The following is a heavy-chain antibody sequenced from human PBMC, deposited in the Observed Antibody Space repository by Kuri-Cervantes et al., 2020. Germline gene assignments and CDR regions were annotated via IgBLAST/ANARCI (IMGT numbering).Heavy chain of an antibody. CDR1: GGSINSSDW. Sequence: SETLSLTCAVSGGSINSSDWWTWVRQPPGKGLEWIGEIYHSGSPNYNPSLKSRVTISVDKSKNQCSLKLSSVTAADTAVYYRARSGGSPKNYYYYMDVWGKGTTVTVSS. J-gene: IGHJ6*03. D-gene: IGHD2-15*01. CDR2: IYHSGSP. CDR3: ARSGGSPKNYYYYMDV. V-gene: IGHV4-4*02.